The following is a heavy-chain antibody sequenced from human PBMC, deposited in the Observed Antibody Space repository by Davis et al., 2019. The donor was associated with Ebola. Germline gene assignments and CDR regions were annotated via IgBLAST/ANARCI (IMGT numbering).Heavy chain of an antibody. D-gene: IGHD3-10*01. V-gene: IGHV1-3*01. CDR1: GYTFTSYA. CDR2: INARNGTT. CDR3: ARGTMLELHYYYGMDV. Sequence: ASVKVSCKASGYTFTSYAMHWVRHPPGQRLEWMGWINARNGTTKYSQKFQGRVTITRDTSASTAYMELSSLRSEDTAVYYCARGTMLELHYYYGMDVWGQGTTVTVSS. J-gene: IGHJ6*02.